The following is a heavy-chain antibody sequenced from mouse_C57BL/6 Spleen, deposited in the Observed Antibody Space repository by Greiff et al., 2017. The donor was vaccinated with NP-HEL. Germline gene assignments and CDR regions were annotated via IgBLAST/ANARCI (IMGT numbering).Heavy chain of an antibody. CDR1: GYTFTSYG. CDR3: ARSHYGSSYVHWYFDV. Sequence: VQLQESGAELARPGASVKLSCKASGYTFTSYGISWVKQRPGQGLEWIGEIYPRSGNTYYNEKFKGKATLTADKSSSTAYMELRSLTSGDSAVYFCARSHYGSSYVHWYFDVWGTGTTVTVSS. V-gene: IGHV1-81*01. J-gene: IGHJ1*03. D-gene: IGHD1-1*01. CDR2: IYPRSGNT.